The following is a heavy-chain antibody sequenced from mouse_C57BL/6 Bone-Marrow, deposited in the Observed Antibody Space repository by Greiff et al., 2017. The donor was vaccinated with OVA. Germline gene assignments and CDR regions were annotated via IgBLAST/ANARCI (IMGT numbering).Heavy chain of an antibody. CDR2: ISSGSSTI. J-gene: IGHJ3*01. Sequence: VQLKESGGGLVKPGGSLKLSCAASGFTFSDYGMHWVRQAPEKGLEWVAYISSGSSTIYYADTVKGRFTISRDNAKNTLFLQMTRLRSEDTAMYDCARWLYSNPFAYWGQGTLVTVSA. CDR3: ARWLYSNPFAY. D-gene: IGHD2-5*01. CDR1: GFTFSDYG. V-gene: IGHV5-17*01.